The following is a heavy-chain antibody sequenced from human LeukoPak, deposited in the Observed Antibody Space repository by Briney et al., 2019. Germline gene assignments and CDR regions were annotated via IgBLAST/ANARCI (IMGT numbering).Heavy chain of an antibody. V-gene: IGHV3-15*01. CDR2: IKSKTDGGTT. J-gene: IGHJ4*02. Sequence: GGSLRLSCAASGFTFSNAWMSWVRQAPGKGLEWVGRIKSKTDGGTTDYAAPVKGRFTISRDDSKNTLYLQMNSLKTEDTAVYYCTTERGDILTGYWIDYWGQGTLVTVSS. D-gene: IGHD3-9*01. CDR1: GFTFSNAW. CDR3: TTERGDILTGYWIDY.